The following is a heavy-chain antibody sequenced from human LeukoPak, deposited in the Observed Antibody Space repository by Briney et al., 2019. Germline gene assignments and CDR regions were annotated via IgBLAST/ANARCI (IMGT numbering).Heavy chain of an antibody. CDR1: GFTFSSYS. Sequence: GGTLRLSCAASGFTFSSYSMNWVRQAPGKGLEWVSSISSSSSYIYYADSVKGRFTISRDNAKNSPYLQMNSLRAEDTAVYYCAEPGITMIGGVWGKGTTVTISS. J-gene: IGHJ6*04. CDR2: ISSSSSYI. V-gene: IGHV3-21*01. D-gene: IGHD3-10*02. CDR3: AEPGITMIGGV.